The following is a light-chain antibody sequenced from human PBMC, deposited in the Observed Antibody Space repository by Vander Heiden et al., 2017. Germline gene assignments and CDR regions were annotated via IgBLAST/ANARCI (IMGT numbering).Light chain of an antibody. CDR2: GAS. J-gene: IGKJ5*01. CDR3: QQYNNWPPIT. CDR1: QSVSSN. V-gene: IGKV3-15*01. Sequence: EIVMTQPPATLSVSPGERATLSCRASQSVSSNLAWYQQKPGKAPRLLIYGASTRASGIPARFSGSGSGTEFTLTISSLQSEDFAAYYCQQYNNWPPITFGQGTRLEIK.